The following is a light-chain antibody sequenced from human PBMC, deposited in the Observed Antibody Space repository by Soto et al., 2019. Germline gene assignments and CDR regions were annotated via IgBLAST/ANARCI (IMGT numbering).Light chain of an antibody. CDR3: QQYNSYPYT. Sequence: DIQMTQSPSTLSASVGDRVTITCRASQSISSWLAWYQQKPGKAPKLLIYKESSLESGVPSRFSGSGSGTEFTLTSSSLQPDYFATYDGQQYNSYPYTFGQGTKLEIK. J-gene: IGKJ2*01. V-gene: IGKV1-5*03. CDR2: KES. CDR1: QSISSW.